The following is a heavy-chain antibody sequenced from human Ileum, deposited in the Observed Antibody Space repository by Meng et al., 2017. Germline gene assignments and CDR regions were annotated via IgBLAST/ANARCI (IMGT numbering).Heavy chain of an antibody. CDR3: ARYYYDSSGYVTLDY. Sequence: ASVKVSCKASGYTFTSYAMHWVRQAPRQRLEWMGWINAGNGNTKYSQKFQGRVTLTRDTSASTAYMELSSLRSEDTAVYYCARYYYDSSGYVTLDYWGQGTLVTVSS. D-gene: IGHD3-22*01. J-gene: IGHJ4*02. CDR2: INAGNGNT. V-gene: IGHV1-3*01. CDR1: GYTFTSYA.